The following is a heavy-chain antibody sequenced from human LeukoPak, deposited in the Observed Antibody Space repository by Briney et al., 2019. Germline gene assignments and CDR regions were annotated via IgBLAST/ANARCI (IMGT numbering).Heavy chain of an antibody. Sequence: ASVKVSCKASGGTFSSYAISWVRQAPGQGLEWMGGFDPEDGETIYAQKFQGRVTMTEDTSTDTAYMELSSLRSEDTAVYYCATMATITSYLDYWGQGTLVTVSS. CDR3: ATMATITSYLDY. J-gene: IGHJ4*02. CDR1: GGTFSSYA. V-gene: IGHV1-24*01. D-gene: IGHD5-24*01. CDR2: FDPEDGET.